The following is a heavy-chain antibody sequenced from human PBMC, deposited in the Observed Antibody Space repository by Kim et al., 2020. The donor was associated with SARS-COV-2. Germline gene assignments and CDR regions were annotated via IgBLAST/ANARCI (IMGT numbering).Heavy chain of an antibody. CDR1: GGSISSGDYY. Sequence: SETLSLTCTVSGGSISSGDYYWSWIRQPPGKGLEWIGYIYYSGSTYYNPSLKSRVTISVDTSKNQFSLKLSSVTAADTAVYYCARSSRRFLEWSIDYWGQGTLVTVSS. D-gene: IGHD3-3*01. V-gene: IGHV4-30-4*01. J-gene: IGHJ4*02. CDR2: IYYSGST. CDR3: ARSSRRFLEWSIDY.